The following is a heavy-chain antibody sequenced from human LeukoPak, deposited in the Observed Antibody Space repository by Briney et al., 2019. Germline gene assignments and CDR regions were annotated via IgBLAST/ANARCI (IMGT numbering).Heavy chain of an antibody. CDR2: IKQDGSEK. Sequence: GGSLRLSCAASGFTFSSYGMSWVRQAPGKGLEWVANIKQDGSEKYYVDSVKGRFTISRDNAKNSLYLQMNSLRAEDTAVYYCARSNYYDSSGGTDYWGQGTLVTVSS. CDR3: ARSNYYDSSGGTDY. J-gene: IGHJ4*02. V-gene: IGHV3-7*01. D-gene: IGHD3-22*01. CDR1: GFTFSSYG.